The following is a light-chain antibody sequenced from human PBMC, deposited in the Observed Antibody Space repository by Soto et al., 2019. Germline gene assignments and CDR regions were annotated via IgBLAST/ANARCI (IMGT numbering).Light chain of an antibody. J-gene: IGKJ5*01. CDR2: GAS. CDR1: QSVSSSY. V-gene: IGKV3-20*01. Sequence: EIVLTQSPGTLSLSPGERATLSCRASQSVSSSYLAWYQQKPGQAPRLLIYGASSSATGIPDRFSGSGSGTDFTLTISRLEPEDFAVYYCQQYGRSPPITFGQGTGLEIK. CDR3: QQYGRSPPIT.